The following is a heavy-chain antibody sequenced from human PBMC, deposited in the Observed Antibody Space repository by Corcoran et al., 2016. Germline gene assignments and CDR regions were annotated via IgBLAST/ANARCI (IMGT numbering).Heavy chain of an antibody. V-gene: IGHV3-30*18. J-gene: IGHJ4*02. Sequence: QVQLVESGGGVVQPGRSLRLSCAASGFTFSSYGMHWVRQAPGKGLEWVPVISYDGSNKYYADSVKGRFTISRDNSKNTLYLQMNSLRAEDTAVYYCAKEHDSSGHLDYWGQGTLVTVSS. CDR3: AKEHDSSGHLDY. CDR1: GFTFSSYG. D-gene: IGHD3-22*01. CDR2: ISYDGSNK.